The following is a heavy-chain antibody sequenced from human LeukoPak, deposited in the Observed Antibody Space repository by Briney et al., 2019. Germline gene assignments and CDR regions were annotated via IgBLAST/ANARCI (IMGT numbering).Heavy chain of an antibody. CDR1: GFTFSSYG. J-gene: IGHJ4*02. D-gene: IGHD3-9*01. CDR3: ARDGGDKTAYYGDQFDC. V-gene: IGHV3-30*02. Sequence: GGSLRLSCAASGFTFSSYGMSWVRQAPGKGLEWVAFIRYDGSNKYYADSVKGRFTISRDNSKNTLYLQVNGLRPEDTAVYYCARDGGDKTAYYGDQFDCWGQGTLVTVSS. CDR2: IRYDGSNK.